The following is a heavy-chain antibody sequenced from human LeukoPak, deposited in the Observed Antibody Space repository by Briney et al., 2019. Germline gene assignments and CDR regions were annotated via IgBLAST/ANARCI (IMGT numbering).Heavy chain of an antibody. CDR3: AKDKVVTAIYYAFDI. D-gene: IGHD2-21*02. CDR1: GFTFSSYW. Sequence: PGGSLRLSCAASGFTFSSYWMHWVRQAPGKGLVWVSRVNSDGSTTSYADSVKGRFTISRDNAKNSLYLRMNSLRAEDTALYYCAKDKVVTAIYYAFDIWGQGTMVTVSS. V-gene: IGHV3-74*01. CDR2: VNSDGSTT. J-gene: IGHJ3*02.